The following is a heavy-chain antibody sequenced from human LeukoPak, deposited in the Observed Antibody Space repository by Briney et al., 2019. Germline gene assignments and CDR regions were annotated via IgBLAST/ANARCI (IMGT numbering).Heavy chain of an antibody. Sequence: SETLSLTCAVYIDSFSNYHWNWIRQTPAKGMEWIGEVNESGGTNITPSLRSRVILSVDTSKNQFSLKLISVTVADTAIYYCARDGYLAVDYWGQGTLVTVSS. J-gene: IGHJ4*02. CDR1: IDSFSNYH. CDR2: VNESGGT. V-gene: IGHV4-34*01. D-gene: IGHD2-2*03. CDR3: ARDGYLAVDY.